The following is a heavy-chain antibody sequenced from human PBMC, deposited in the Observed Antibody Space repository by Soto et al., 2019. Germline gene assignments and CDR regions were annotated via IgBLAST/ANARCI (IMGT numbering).Heavy chain of an antibody. CDR2: ISYDGSNK. Sequence: QVQLVESGGGVVQPGRSLRLSCAASGFTFSSYGIHWVRQAPGKGLEWVAVISYDGSNKYYADSVKGRFTISRDNSKNTLYLQMNSLRAEDTAVYYCAKEGERSLFYFDYWGQGTLVTVSS. CDR1: GFTFSSYG. CDR3: AKEGERSLFYFDY. D-gene: IGHD1-1*01. V-gene: IGHV3-30*18. J-gene: IGHJ4*02.